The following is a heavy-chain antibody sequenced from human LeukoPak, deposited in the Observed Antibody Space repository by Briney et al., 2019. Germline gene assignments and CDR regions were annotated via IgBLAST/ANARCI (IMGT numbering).Heavy chain of an antibody. V-gene: IGHV4-59*01. CDR2: IYYTVST. CDR3: ARARQSGYCSGGSCYLPDH. J-gene: IGHJ5*02. CDR1: VGSLSNYY. Sequence: SETLSLTCIVSVGSLSNYYWSWIRQPPGRGLEWIGYIYYTVSTNYNPSIKSRVTISVDTSKNQFSLQLSSVTAADTAVYYCARARQSGYCSGGSCYLPDHWGQGTLVTVSS. D-gene: IGHD2-15*01.